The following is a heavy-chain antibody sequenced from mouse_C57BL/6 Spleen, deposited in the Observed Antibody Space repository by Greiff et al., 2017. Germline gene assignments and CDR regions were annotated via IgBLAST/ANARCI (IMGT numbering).Heavy chain of an antibody. J-gene: IGHJ2*01. D-gene: IGHD1-1*01. Sequence: QVQLQQSGAELVMPGASVKLSCKASGYTFTSYWMHWVKQRPGQGLEWIGEIDPSDSYTNYNQKFKGKSTLTVDKSSSTAYMQLSSLTSEDSAVYYCARETTGHFDYWGQGTTLTVSS. CDR2: IDPSDSYT. CDR3: ARETTGHFDY. CDR1: GYTFTSYW. V-gene: IGHV1-69*01.